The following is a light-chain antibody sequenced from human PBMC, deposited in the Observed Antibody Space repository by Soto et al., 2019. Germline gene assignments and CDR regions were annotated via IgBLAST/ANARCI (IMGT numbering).Light chain of an antibody. J-gene: IGKJ2*01. V-gene: IGKV3-11*01. Sequence: EIVLTQSPATLSLSPGERATLSCRASQSVSSYLAWYQQKPGQAPRLLIYDASNRATGIPARFSGSGSGTDFTLTISSLEPEEFAVYYCQQRSNWPPMYTLGQGTKREIK. CDR2: DAS. CDR1: QSVSSY. CDR3: QQRSNWPPMYT.